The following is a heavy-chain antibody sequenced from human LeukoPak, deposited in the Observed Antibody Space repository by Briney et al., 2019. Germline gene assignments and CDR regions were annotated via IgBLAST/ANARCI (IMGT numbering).Heavy chain of an antibody. J-gene: IGHJ6*03. D-gene: IGHD3-9*01. Sequence: SETLSLTCTVSGGSISSYYWNWIRQPPGKGLEWIGFIYYSGSTNYNPSLKSRVTISVDTSKNQFSLKLSSVTAADTAVYYCARERTDYDILTGYPAGDYYYYYMDVWGKGTTVTVSS. CDR1: GGSISSYY. CDR2: IYYSGST. CDR3: ARERTDYDILTGYPAGDYYYYYMDV. V-gene: IGHV4-59*12.